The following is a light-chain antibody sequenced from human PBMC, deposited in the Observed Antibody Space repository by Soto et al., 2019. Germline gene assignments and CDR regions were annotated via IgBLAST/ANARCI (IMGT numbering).Light chain of an antibody. J-gene: IGKJ2*01. Sequence: DIQITQSPSSLSASVGDRVTITCRASQAIRNDLGWYHQKPGKAPKRLISAASTLQSGVPSRFSGSGSETEFTLTITSLQPEDSATYYCQQRNSYPRTFGQGTKVDIK. CDR3: QQRNSYPRT. CDR2: AAS. V-gene: IGKV1-17*01. CDR1: QAIRND.